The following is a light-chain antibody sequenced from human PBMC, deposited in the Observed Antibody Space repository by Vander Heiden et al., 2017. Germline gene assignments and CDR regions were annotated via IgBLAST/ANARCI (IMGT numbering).Light chain of an antibody. CDR1: QSISSW. Sequence: DIQMTQSPSTLSASVGDRVTITCRASQSISSWLAWYQQKPGKAPKLLIYDASSLESGVPSRFSASGSGTEFTLTISSLQPDDFATYYCQQYNSYPFPFGQGTKVEIK. CDR2: DAS. J-gene: IGKJ1*01. V-gene: IGKV1-5*01. CDR3: QQYNSYPFP.